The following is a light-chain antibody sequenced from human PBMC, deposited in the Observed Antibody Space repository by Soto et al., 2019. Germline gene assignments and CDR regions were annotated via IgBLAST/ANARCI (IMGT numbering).Light chain of an antibody. V-gene: IGKV3-20*01. CDR1: QSVSSSY. Sequence: EIVLTQSPGSLSLSPGERATLSCRASQSVSSSYLAWYQQKPGQAPRLLITGSSSRATGISDRFSGSGSGTDFTLTISRLEPEDFAVYYCQQYFTSPQTFGQGIKVEIK. J-gene: IGKJ1*01. CDR3: QQYFTSPQT. CDR2: GSS.